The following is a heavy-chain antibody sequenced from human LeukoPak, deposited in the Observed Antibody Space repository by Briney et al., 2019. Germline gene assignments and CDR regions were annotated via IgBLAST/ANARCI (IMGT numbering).Heavy chain of an antibody. V-gene: IGHV4-59*01. J-gene: IGHJ4*02. CDR2: IYYSGST. Sequence: SETLSLTCTVSGGSISSYYWSWIRQPPGKGLEWIGYIYYSGSTNYNPSLKSRVTISVDTSKNQFSLKLSSVTAADTAVYYCARASRQQLPEKWGQGTLVTASS. CDR3: ARASRQQLPEK. CDR1: GGSISSYY. D-gene: IGHD6-13*01.